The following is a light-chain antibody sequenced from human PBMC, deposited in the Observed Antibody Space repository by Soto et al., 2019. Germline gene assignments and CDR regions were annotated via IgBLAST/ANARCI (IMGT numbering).Light chain of an antibody. Sequence: QSALTRPASVSESPGQSITISCTGTSSDVGAYNFVSWHQQHPGKAPKLMIYNVYDRPSGISYRFSGSKSGNTASLTISGLQGEDEADYYCSAYTVSRTYVFGTGTKVTVL. J-gene: IGLJ1*01. CDR1: SSDVGAYNF. CDR3: SAYTVSRTYV. CDR2: NVY. V-gene: IGLV2-14*03.